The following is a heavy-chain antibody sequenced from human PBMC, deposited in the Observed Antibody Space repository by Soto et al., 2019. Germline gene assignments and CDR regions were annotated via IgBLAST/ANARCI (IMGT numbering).Heavy chain of an antibody. V-gene: IGHV3-30*04. J-gene: IGHJ5*02. Sequence: GSLRLSCAASGFTFSNYAMHWVRQAPGKGLEWVAGISYDGRNTYYTDSVKGRFTMSRDNSKNTLYLQMGSLRAEDTAVYYCARDFRDKKASNCFDPWGQGXLVTVST. CDR2: ISYDGRNT. CDR1: GFTFSNYA. D-gene: IGHD2-15*01. CDR3: ARDFRDKKASNCFDP.